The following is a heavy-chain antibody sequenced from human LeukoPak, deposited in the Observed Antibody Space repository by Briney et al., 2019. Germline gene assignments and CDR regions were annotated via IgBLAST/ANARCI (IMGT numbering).Heavy chain of an antibody. D-gene: IGHD3-22*01. V-gene: IGHV3-9*01. J-gene: IGHJ4*02. CDR1: GFIFDDYA. CDR2: ISWNGGRI. CDR3: ANYYYDSTSYPY. Sequence: HPGGSLRLSCAASGFIFDDYAMNWVRQAPGKGLEWVAGISWNGGRITYADSVKGRFTISRDNAKNSLYLQMNSLRAEDTAVYYCANYYYDSTSYPYWGQGTLVTVSS.